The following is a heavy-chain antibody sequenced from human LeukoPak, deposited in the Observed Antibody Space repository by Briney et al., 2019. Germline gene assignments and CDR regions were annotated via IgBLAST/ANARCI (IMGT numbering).Heavy chain of an antibody. J-gene: IGHJ4*02. V-gene: IGHV3-48*01. Sequence: GGSLRLSCTASGFPSIEYSMNWVRQAPGKGLEWISYIGIDSGNTKYADSVRGRFTISTDKAKNSLYLQMNSLRVEDTAVYYCARDHNYAFDNWGQGTLVSVAS. CDR3: ARDHNYAFDN. D-gene: IGHD1-1*01. CDR2: IGIDSGNT. CDR1: GFPSIEYS.